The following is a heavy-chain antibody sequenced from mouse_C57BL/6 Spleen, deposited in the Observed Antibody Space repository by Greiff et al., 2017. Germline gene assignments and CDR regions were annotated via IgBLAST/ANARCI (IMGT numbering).Heavy chain of an antibody. CDR1: GYAFTNYL. V-gene: IGHV1-54*01. CDR3: ATGSEKDY. CDR2: INPGSGGT. Sequence: VQLQQSGAELVRPGTSVKVSCKASGYAFTNYLIEWVKQRPGQGLEWIGVINPGSGGTNYNEKFKGKATLTADKSSSTAYMQLSSLTSEDSAVYFCATGSEKDYWGQGTSVTVSS. J-gene: IGHJ4*01. D-gene: IGHD1-1*01.